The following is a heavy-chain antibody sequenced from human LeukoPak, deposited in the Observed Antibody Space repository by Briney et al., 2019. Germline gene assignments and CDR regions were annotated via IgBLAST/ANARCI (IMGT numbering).Heavy chain of an antibody. V-gene: IGHV4-34*01. CDR3: ARGRVVVVIRDAFDI. CDR1: GGSFSGYY. CDR2: INHSGST. J-gene: IGHJ3*02. Sequence: SETLSLTCAVHGGSFSGYYWSWIRQPPGKGLEWIGEINHSGSTNYNPSLKSRVTISVDTSKNQFSLKLSSVTAADTAVYYCARGRVVVVIRDAFDIWGQGTMVTVSS. D-gene: IGHD3-22*01.